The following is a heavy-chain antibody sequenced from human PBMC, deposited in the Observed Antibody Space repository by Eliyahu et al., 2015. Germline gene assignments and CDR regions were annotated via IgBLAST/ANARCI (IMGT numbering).Heavy chain of an antibody. CDR1: GFTFSIYE. CDR3: ARALNAYGVDV. CDR2: ISSSGSSK. D-gene: IGHD2-8*01. V-gene: IGHV3-48*03. Sequence: EVQLVESGGGLVQPGGSLRLXCAASGFTFSIYEMNWVRQAPGKGLEWVSYISSSGSSKYYADSVKGRFTISRDNAKNSLYLQMNSLRAEDTAVYYCARALNAYGVDVWGQGTTVTVSS. J-gene: IGHJ6*02.